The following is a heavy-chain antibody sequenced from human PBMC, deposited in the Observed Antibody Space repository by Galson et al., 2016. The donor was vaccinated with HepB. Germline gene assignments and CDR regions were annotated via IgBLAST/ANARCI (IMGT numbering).Heavy chain of an antibody. V-gene: IGHV3-21*01. J-gene: IGHJ5*02. CDR1: GFTFSRYA. Sequence: SLRLSCAASGFTFSRYAMYWVRQAPGKGLEWVSSISSSSDYIYYGDSVKGRFTISRDNAKNSLYLQMDSLRVEDTAVYYCARAAIKHCCDSLNWLDPWGQGTLVSVSS. CDR2: ISSSSDYI. D-gene: IGHD3-22*01. CDR3: ARAAIKHCCDSLNWLDP.